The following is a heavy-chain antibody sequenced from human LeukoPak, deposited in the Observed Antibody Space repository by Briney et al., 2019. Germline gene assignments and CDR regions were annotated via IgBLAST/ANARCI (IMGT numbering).Heavy chain of an antibody. V-gene: IGHV4-30-4*01. CDR1: GGSISSGDYY. Sequence: PSQTLSLTCTVSGGSISSGDYYWSWIRQPPGQGLVWIGYIYYSWSTYYNPSLKSRVTISVDTSKNQFSMKLSSVTAADTAVYYCARAYCGGDCYTVYSGYYYGMDVWGQGTTVTV. J-gene: IGHJ6*02. CDR2: IYYSWST. D-gene: IGHD2-21*02. CDR3: ARAYCGGDCYTVYSGYYYGMDV.